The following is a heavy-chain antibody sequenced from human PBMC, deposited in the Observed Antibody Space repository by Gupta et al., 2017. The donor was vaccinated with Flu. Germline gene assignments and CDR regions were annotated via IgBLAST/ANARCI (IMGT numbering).Heavy chain of an antibody. CDR2: VSWDSDTT. D-gene: IGHD2-2*01. CDR1: GFTFDDYT. J-gene: IGHJ6*02. Sequence: VQLVESGGGLVQPGGSLRLSCTTSGFTFDDYTMHWIRQRPGKGLEWVSDVSWDSDTTDYADSVRGRFTISRDNGQNSLYLQMTGLRTEDTALYYCAASCSSTRCFVSRYNYAMDLWGQGTTVIVSS. V-gene: IGHV3-9*01. CDR3: AASCSSTRCFVSRYNYAMDL.